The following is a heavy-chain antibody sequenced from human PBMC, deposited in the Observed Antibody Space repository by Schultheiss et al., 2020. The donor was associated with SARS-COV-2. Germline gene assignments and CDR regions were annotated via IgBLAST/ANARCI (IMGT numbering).Heavy chain of an antibody. CDR1: EFSLSTSGVR. J-gene: IGHJ6*02. CDR2: IFSNDEK. V-gene: IGHV2-26*01. CDR3: ARVPVEGLLYYGMDV. D-gene: IGHD2/OR15-2a*01. Sequence: SGPTLVKPTQTLTLTCTFSEFSLSTSGVRVGWIRQPPGKALEWLAHIFSNDEKSYSTSLKSRLTISKDTSKSQVVLTMTNMDPVDTATYYCARVPVEGLLYYGMDVWGQGTTVTVSS.